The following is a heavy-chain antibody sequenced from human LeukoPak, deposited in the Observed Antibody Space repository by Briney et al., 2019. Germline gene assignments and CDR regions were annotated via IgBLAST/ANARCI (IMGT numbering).Heavy chain of an antibody. J-gene: IGHJ4*02. CDR1: GGSISSSSYY. CDR3: ARSPTKFYFDY. V-gene: IGHV4-61*05. CDR2: IYYSGST. Sequence: SETLSLTCTVSGGSISSSSYYWSWIRQPPGKGLEWIGYIYYSGSTNYNPSLKSRVTISVDTSKNQFSLKLSSVTAADTAVYYCARSPTKFYFDYWGQGTLVTVSS.